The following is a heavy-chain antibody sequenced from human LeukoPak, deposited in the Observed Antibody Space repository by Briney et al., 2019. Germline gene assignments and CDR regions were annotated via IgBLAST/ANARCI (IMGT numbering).Heavy chain of an antibody. Sequence: ASVKVSCKASGGTFSSYAISWVRQAPGQGLEWMGGIIPIFGTANYAQKFQGRVTITADKSTSTAYMELSSLRSEDTAVYYCARGYITMVRGVEGMDVWGKGTTVTVSS. J-gene: IGHJ6*04. CDR3: ARGYITMVRGVEGMDV. CDR1: GGTFSSYA. D-gene: IGHD3-10*01. V-gene: IGHV1-69*06. CDR2: IIPIFGTA.